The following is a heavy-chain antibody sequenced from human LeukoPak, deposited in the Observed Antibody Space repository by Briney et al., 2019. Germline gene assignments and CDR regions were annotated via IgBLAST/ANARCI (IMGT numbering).Heavy chain of an antibody. CDR1: GYTFTSYD. CDR3: ARGYYYDSSGSRRGSRFDP. CDR2: MNPNSGNT. D-gene: IGHD3-22*01. J-gene: IGHJ5*02. V-gene: IGHV1-8*03. Sequence: GASVKVSCKASGYTFTSYDINWVRQATGQGLEWMGWMNPNSGNTGYAQKFQGRVTITRNTSISTAYMELSSLRSEDTAVYYCARGYYYDSSGSRRGSRFDPWGQGTLVTVSS.